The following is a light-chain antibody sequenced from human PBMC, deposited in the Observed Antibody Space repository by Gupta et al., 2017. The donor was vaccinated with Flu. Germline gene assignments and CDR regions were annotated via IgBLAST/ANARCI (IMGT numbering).Light chain of an antibody. CDR1: QSIGPF. CDR3: QHRYSVPYS. Sequence: QMSQSPSSLPTSVGDRVTITCRASQSIGPFLLWYQQRPGKAPNLLIYGAYTLQDGVATRFSGGGSGTEFSLTISNLQPEDFATYFCQHRYSVPYSFGQGT. J-gene: IGKJ2*03. V-gene: IGKV1-39*01. CDR2: GAY.